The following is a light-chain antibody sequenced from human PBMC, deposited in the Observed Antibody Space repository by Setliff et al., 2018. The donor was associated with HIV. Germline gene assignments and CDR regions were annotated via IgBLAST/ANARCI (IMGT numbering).Light chain of an antibody. CDR1: TSNIGSNY. CDR3: AAWDDSLSGSWV. CDR2: RDN. J-gene: IGLJ3*02. V-gene: IGLV1-47*01. Sequence: QSVLTQPPSASGTPGQRVTISCSGRTSNIGSNYVYWYQQLPGTAPNLLIYRDNQRPSGGPDRFSGSKSGTSASLAISGLRSEDEADYYCAAWDDSLSGSWVFGGGTK.